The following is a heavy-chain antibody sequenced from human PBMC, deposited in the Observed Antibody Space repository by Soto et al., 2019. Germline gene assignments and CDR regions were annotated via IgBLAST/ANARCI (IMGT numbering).Heavy chain of an antibody. CDR3: ARGGGYSSPWWGDAFDI. J-gene: IGHJ3*02. D-gene: IGHD5-18*01. CDR1: GGSISSGGYY. CDR2: IYYSGST. V-gene: IGHV4-61*08. Sequence: SETLSLTCTVSGGSISSGGYYWSWIRQPPGKGLEWIGYIYYSGSTNYNPSLKSRVTISVDTSKNQFSLKLSSVTAADTAVYYCARGGGYSSPWWGDAFDIWGQGTMVTVSS.